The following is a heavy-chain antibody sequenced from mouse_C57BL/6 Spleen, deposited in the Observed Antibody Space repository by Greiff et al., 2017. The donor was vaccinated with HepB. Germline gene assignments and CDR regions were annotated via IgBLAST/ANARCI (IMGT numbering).Heavy chain of an antibody. V-gene: IGHV1-59*01. CDR3: ARGKYYGSSPYAMDY. Sequence: QVQLQQSGAELVRPGTSVKLSCKASGYTFTSYWMHWVKQRPGQGLEWIGVIDPSDSYTNYNQKFKGKATLTVDTSSSTAYMQLSSLTSEDSAVYYCARGKYYGSSPYAMDYWGQGTSVTVSS. D-gene: IGHD1-1*01. CDR2: IDPSDSYT. CDR1: GYTFTSYW. J-gene: IGHJ4*01.